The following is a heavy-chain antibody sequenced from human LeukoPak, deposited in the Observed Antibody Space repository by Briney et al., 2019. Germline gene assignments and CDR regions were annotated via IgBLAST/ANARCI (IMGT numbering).Heavy chain of an antibody. D-gene: IGHD5-12*01. CDR3: ARHIGYSAWNPDY. CDR1: GYSFTSYW. V-gene: IGHV5-51*01. CDR2: IYPYDSDT. J-gene: IGHJ4*02. Sequence: GESLKISCKASGYSFTSYWIGWVRQMPGKGLEWMGIIYPYDSDTRYSPSFQGQVTTSADKSISTAYLQWSNLKASDTAMYYCARHIGYSAWNPDYWGQGTLVTVSS.